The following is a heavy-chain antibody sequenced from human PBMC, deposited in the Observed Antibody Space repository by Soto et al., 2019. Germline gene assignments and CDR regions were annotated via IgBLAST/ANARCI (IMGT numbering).Heavy chain of an antibody. Sequence: EVQLLESGGGLEQPGGSLRLSCAASGFIFTSYAMSWVRQAPGKGLEWVSSINVGDAGTNYADSVKGRFTISRDNSKNTLYLQMNFLRADDTAIYYRAKNYQFDCWGQGTLVTVSS. CDR1: GFIFTSYA. CDR2: INVGDAGT. V-gene: IGHV3-23*01. CDR3: AKNYQFDC. D-gene: IGHD2-2*01. J-gene: IGHJ4*02.